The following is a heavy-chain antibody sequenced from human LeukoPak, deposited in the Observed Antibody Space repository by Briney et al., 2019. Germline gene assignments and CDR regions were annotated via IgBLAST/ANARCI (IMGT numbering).Heavy chain of an antibody. CDR3: ARDNDKVVDH. Sequence: ASVKVSCKASGYTFTSYGISWVRQAPGQGLEWMGWITAYNGNRLYAQRFQGRITLTTDTSTSTSYMELRSLEYDDTAIYYCARDNDKVVDHWGQGTLVTVSS. CDR2: ITAYNGNR. J-gene: IGHJ4*01. D-gene: IGHD1-1*01. CDR1: GYTFTSYG. V-gene: IGHV1-18*01.